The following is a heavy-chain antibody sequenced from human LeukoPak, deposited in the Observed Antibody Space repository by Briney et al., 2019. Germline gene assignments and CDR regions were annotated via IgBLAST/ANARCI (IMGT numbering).Heavy chain of an antibody. J-gene: IGHJ4*02. CDR2: IYHSGST. CDR3: ARGGMTTMLDY. Sequence: PSETLSLTCTVSGASIRNYYWSWIRQPPGKGLEWIGYIYHSGSTTYHPSLKSQVTISVDTSKGQFSLKLSSVTAADTAMYYCARGGMTTMLDYWGRGTLVTVSS. V-gene: IGHV4-59*01. D-gene: IGHD4-17*01. CDR1: GASIRNYY.